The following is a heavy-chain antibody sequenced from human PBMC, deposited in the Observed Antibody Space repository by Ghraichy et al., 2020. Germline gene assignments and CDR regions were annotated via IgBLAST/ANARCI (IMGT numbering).Heavy chain of an antibody. CDR1: GFTFSSYA. D-gene: IGHD3-3*01. Sequence: GGSLRLSCAASGFTFSSYAMSWVRQAPGKGLEWVSAISGSGGSTYYADSVKGRFTISRDNSKNTLYLQMNSLRAEDTAVYYCAKDFWSGDYYYYYMDVWGKGTTVTGSS. V-gene: IGHV3-23*01. CDR2: ISGSGGST. CDR3: AKDFWSGDYYYYYMDV. J-gene: IGHJ6*03.